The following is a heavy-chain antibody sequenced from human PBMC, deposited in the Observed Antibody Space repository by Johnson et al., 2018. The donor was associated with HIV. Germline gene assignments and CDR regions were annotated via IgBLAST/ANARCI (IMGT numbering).Heavy chain of an antibody. CDR2: IRYDGSDK. CDR3: ARDRAWGDNVVVAAYGAFDI. Sequence: QVQLVESGGGVVQPGRSLRLSCAASGFTFNSYGMHWVRQAPGKGLEWVTFIRYDGSDKYYADSVKGRFTISRDNSKNTLYLQMNSLRAEDTAVYYCARDRAWGDNVVVAAYGAFDIWGQGTMVTVSS. CDR1: GFTFNSYG. D-gene: IGHD2-15*01. V-gene: IGHV3-30*02. J-gene: IGHJ3*02.